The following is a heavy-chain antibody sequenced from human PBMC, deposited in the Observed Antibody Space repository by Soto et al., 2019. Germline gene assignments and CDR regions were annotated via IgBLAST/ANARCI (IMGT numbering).Heavy chain of an antibody. J-gene: IGHJ6*03. V-gene: IGHV3-74*01. CDR1: GFTFSNYW. Sequence: EVQLVESGGGLVQPGGSLRLSCVASGFTFSNYWMYWVRQAPGEGLVWVSRINNDGSVSSYADSVKGRLTIPRDNVKNTLYLQMDSLRAEDTAVYYCARGDCVGGTCYSLAGSFYYYMDVWGKGTTVTVFS. CDR2: INNDGSVS. D-gene: IGHD2-15*01. CDR3: ARGDCVGGTCYSLAGSFYYYMDV.